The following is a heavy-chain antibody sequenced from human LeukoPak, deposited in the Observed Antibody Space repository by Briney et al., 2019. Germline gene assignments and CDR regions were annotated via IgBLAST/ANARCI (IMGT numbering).Heavy chain of an antibody. CDR3: ARDRFPSMVRGVMGY. Sequence: PGGSLRLSCAASGFTFSSYGMHWVRQAPGKGLEWVAVIWYDGSNKYYADSVKGRFTISRDNSKNTLYLQMSSLRAEDTAVYYCARDRFPSMVRGVMGYWGQGTLITVSS. CDR2: IWYDGSNK. J-gene: IGHJ4*02. V-gene: IGHV3-33*01. CDR1: GFTFSSYG. D-gene: IGHD3-10*01.